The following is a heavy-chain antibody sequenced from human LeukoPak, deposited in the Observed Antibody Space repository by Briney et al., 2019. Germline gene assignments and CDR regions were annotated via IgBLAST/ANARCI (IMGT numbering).Heavy chain of an antibody. CDR1: GYTFTSYY. CDR2: INPSGGST. J-gene: IGHJ1*01. CDR3: ARDWSPRPVGATLHYQTEYFQH. Sequence: ASVKVSCKASGYTFTSYYMDWVRQAPGQGLEWMGIINPSGGSTSYAQKFQGRVTMTRDTSTSAVYMERSSLRSEDTAVYYCARDWSPRPVGATLHYQTEYFQHWGQGTLVTVSS. D-gene: IGHD1-26*01. V-gene: IGHV1-46*01.